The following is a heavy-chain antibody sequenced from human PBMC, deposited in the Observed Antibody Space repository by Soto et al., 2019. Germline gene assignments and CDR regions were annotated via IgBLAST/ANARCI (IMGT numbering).Heavy chain of an antibody. CDR3: ARAMDTAMAPYFDY. J-gene: IGHJ4*02. CDR1: GGSISSGDYY. V-gene: IGHV4-30-4*01. Sequence: SETLSLTCTVSGGSISSGDYYWSWIRQPPGKRLERIGYIYYSGRTYYNPSLKSRVTITVDTSKNQFSLKLSSVTAADTAVYYCARAMDTAMAPYFDYWGQGTLVTVSS. CDR2: IYYSGRT. D-gene: IGHD5-18*01.